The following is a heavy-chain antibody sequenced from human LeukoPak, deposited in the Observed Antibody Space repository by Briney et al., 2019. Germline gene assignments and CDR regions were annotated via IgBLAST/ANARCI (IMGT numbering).Heavy chain of an antibody. CDR2: IYPGDSDT. D-gene: IGHD3-22*01. CDR1: GYSFTSYW. V-gene: IGHV5-51*01. Sequence: GESLKISCKGSGYSFTSYWIGWVRQMPGKGLEWMGIIYPGDSDTRYSPSFQGQVTISADKSISTAYLQWSSLKASDTAMYYCARLDYYDSSGYSIFDYWGQGTLVTVSS. CDR3: ARLDYYDSSGYSIFDY. J-gene: IGHJ4*02.